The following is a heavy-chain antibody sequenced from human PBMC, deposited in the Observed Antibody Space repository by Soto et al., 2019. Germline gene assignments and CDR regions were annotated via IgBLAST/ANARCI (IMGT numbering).Heavy chain of an antibody. CDR1: EFSFNFYW. Sequence: GGSLRLSCAASEFSFNFYWMHWVRQTPGKGLVWVSRINPVGTITNYADSVEGRFIISRDNAATTLYLQMNSLSAEDTAIYDCTSDTFGLRDSWGQGTLVTVSS. CDR2: INPVGTIT. J-gene: IGHJ4*02. CDR3: TSDTFGLRDS. D-gene: IGHD3-3*01. V-gene: IGHV3-74*01.